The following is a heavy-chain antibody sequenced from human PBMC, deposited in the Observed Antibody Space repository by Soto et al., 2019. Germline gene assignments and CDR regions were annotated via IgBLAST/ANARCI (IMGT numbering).Heavy chain of an antibody. J-gene: IGHJ6*02. V-gene: IGHV1-8*01. CDR1: GYTFTSYD. CDR3: ARDSDGYSGYDLEDNYYYYYGMDV. D-gene: IGHD5-12*01. Sequence: ASVKVSCKASGYTFTSYDIYWVRQATGQGLEWMGWMNPNTGNSGYAQKFQGRVTMTSDTSISTAHMGLSSLRSEDTAVYYCARDSDGYSGYDLEDNYYYYYGMDVWGQGTTVTVSS. CDR2: MNPNTGNS.